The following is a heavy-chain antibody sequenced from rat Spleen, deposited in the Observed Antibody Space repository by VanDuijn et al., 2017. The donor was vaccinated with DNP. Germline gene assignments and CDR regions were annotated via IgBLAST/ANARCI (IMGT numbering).Heavy chain of an antibody. Sequence: EVQLQESGPGLVKPSQSLSLTCSVTGYSITSHYWGWIRKFPGNKMEWMGYINYSGNTGYNPSLKSRISITRDTSKNQIFLQLNSVTTEDTATYYCARSYLWAQNLYFDYWGQGVMVTVSS. V-gene: IGHV3-1*01. CDR2: INYSGNT. D-gene: IGHD1-7*01. J-gene: IGHJ2*01. CDR3: ARSYLWAQNLYFDY. CDR1: GYSITSHY.